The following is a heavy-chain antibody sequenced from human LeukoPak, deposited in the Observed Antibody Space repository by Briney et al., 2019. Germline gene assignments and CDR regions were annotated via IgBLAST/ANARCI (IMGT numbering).Heavy chain of an antibody. D-gene: IGHD2-8*02. J-gene: IGHJ4*02. CDR1: GYSISSGYY. Sequence: PSETLSLTCNVPGYSISSGYYWGWIRQSPGKGLEWIGTVYHTGTTYYSPSLKSRLAISLDTSTNRFSLKLTSVTATDTAVYYCASAHYEATGLGYYFKFWGQGTLVSVSS. CDR2: VYHTGTT. CDR3: ASAHYEATGLGYYFKF. V-gene: IGHV4-38-2*02.